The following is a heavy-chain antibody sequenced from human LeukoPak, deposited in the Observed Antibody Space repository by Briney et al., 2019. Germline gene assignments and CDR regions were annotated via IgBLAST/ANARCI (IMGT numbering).Heavy chain of an antibody. V-gene: IGHV4-34*01. CDR3: ATTRRKYYFDY. Sequence: PSETLSLTCAVYGGSFCGYYWSWIRQPPGKGLEWIGEINHSGSINYNPSLKSRVTISVDTSKNQFSLKLSSVTAADTAVYYCATTRRKYYFDYWGQGTLVTVSS. CDR1: GGSFCGYY. J-gene: IGHJ4*02. CDR2: INHSGSI. D-gene: IGHD1-14*01.